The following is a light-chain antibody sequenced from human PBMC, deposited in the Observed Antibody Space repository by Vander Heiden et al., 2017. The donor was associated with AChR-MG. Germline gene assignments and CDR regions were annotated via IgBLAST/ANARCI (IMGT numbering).Light chain of an antibody. CDR1: QSVSSSY. V-gene: IGKV3-20*01. J-gene: IGKJ1*01. CDR3: QQYWT. CDR2: GAS. Sequence: EIVLTQSPGTLSLSPGERATLSCRASQSVSSSYLAWYQQKPGQAPRLLIYGASSRATGIPDRFSGSGSGTDFTLTISRLEPEDFAGDDGQQYWTFGQGTKVEIK.